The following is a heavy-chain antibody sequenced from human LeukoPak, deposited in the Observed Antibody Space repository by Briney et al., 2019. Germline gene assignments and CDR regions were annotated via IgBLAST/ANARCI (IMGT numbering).Heavy chain of an antibody. V-gene: IGHV3-23*01. CDR1: GFTFSSYA. CDR2: ISGSGGSK. Sequence: GGSLRLSCAASGFTFSSYAMSWDPQAPGKGLEWFSAISGSGGSKYYADSVKGRFTISRDNSKNTLYLQMNSLRAEDTAVYYCAKVGGKIAAAGYWFDPWGQGTVVTVSS. D-gene: IGHD6-13*01. J-gene: IGHJ5*02. CDR3: AKVGGKIAAAGYWFDP.